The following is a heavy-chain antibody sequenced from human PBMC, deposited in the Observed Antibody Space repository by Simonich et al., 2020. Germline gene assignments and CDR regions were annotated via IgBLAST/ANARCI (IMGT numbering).Heavy chain of an antibody. CDR2: INWNGGIT. Sequence: EVQLVESGGGVVRPGGSLRLSCAASGFTFVDYGMSWVRQVPGRGMGWVSVINWNGGITCYADSVKGRFTIPRDNAKNSLYLQMNSLRAEDTALDHCARGRNDFDYWGQGTLVTVSS. V-gene: IGHV3-20*01. D-gene: IGHD1-1*01. CDR1: GFTFVDYG. CDR3: ARGRNDFDY. J-gene: IGHJ4*02.